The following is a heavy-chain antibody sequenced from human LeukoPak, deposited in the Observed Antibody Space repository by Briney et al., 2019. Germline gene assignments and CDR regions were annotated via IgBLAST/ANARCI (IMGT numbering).Heavy chain of an antibody. CDR1: GYTFTGYY. CDR3: ARGPKYYDFWSGYRNWFDP. V-gene: IGHV1-2*02. CDR2: INPNNGGT. Sequence: GASVKVSCKASGYTFTGYYMHWVRQAPGQGLEWMGWINPNNGGTNYAQKFQGRVTMTRDTSISTAYMELSRLRSDDTAVYYCARGPKYYDFWSGYRNWFDPWGQGTLVTVSS. D-gene: IGHD3-3*01. J-gene: IGHJ5*02.